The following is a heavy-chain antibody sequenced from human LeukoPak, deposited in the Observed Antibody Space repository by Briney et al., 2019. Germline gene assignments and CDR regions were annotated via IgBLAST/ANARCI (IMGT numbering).Heavy chain of an antibody. CDR1: GFTFSSYG. CDR3: ARASYDSSGYYLDY. V-gene: IGHV3-33*01. J-gene: IGHJ4*02. Sequence: PGRSLRLSCAASGFTFSSYGMHWVRQAPGKGLEWVAVIWYDGSNKYYADSVKGRFTISRDNSKNTLYLQMNSLRAEDTAVYYCARASYDSSGYYLDYWGQGTLVTVSS. CDR2: IWYDGSNK. D-gene: IGHD3-22*01.